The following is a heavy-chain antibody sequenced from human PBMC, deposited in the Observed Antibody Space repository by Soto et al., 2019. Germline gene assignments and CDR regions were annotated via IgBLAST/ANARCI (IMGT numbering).Heavy chain of an antibody. D-gene: IGHD6-19*01. CDR1: FGTFPSYG. CDR3: VLETVAGILDY. J-gene: IGHJ4*01. V-gene: IGHV1-69*13. CDR2: IIPIFGTA. Sequence: GAAGKVCSKASFGTFPSYGISWVRQPPGQGLEWMGGIIPIFGTANYAQKFQGRVTITADESTSTAYMELSSLRSEDTAVYYCVLETVAGILDYWG.